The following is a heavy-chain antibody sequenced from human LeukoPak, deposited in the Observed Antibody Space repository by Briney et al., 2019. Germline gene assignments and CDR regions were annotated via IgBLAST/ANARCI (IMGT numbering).Heavy chain of an antibody. V-gene: IGHV3-23*01. CDR2: ISSSGDDT. Sequence: GGSLRLSCAASGFTLSSYWMHWVRQAPGKGLVWVSGISSSGDDTYYTDSVRGRFTVSRDNSKNTLYLQMNSLRAEDTAVYYCAKVYSSSWYEYFQHWGQGTLVTVSS. J-gene: IGHJ1*01. CDR1: GFTLSSYW. CDR3: AKVYSSSWYEYFQH. D-gene: IGHD6-13*01.